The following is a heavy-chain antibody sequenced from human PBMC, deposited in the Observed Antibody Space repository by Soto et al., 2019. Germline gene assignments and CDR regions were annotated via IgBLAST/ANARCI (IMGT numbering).Heavy chain of an antibody. CDR1: GYSFTSYC. J-gene: IGHJ5*02. D-gene: IGHD6-6*01. CDR3: ARWSSSSSRFDP. CDR2: IYPGDSDT. V-gene: IGHV5-51*01. Sequence: PGESLKISCKGSGYSFTSYCIGCVRQMPGKGLEWTGIIYPGDSDTRYSPSFQGQVTISADKSISTAYLQWSSLKASDTAMYYCARWSSSSSRFDPWGQGTLVTVSS.